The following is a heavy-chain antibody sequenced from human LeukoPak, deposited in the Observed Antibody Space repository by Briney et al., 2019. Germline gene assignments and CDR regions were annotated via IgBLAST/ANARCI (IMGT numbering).Heavy chain of an antibody. V-gene: IGHV3-20*04. J-gene: IGHJ6*03. CDR1: GFTFDDYG. D-gene: IGHD3-3*01. Sequence: GGSLRLSCAASGFTFDDYGMSWVRQAPGKGLEWVSGINWNGGSTGYADSVKGRFTISRDNAKNSLYLQMNSLRAEDTALYYCARVDSGDFWSGYSYYYYYYYMDVWGKGTTVTVSS. CDR2: INWNGGST. CDR3: ARVDSGDFWSGYSYYYYYYYMDV.